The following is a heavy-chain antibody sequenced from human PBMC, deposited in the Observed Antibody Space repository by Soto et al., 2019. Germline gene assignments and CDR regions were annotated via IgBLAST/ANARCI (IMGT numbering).Heavy chain of an antibody. V-gene: IGHV1-69*08. Sequence: SVKVSCKTSGGTFSNDIITWVRQAPGQGLEWMGRIIPLLDTTNYAQKFQGWVTMTRDTSISTDYMELSSLRSDDTAVYYCTRGRGIAAAGYFDYWGQGTLVTVSS. CDR2: IIPLLDTT. D-gene: IGHD6-13*01. CDR3: TRGRGIAAAGYFDY. J-gene: IGHJ4*02. CDR1: GGTFSNDI.